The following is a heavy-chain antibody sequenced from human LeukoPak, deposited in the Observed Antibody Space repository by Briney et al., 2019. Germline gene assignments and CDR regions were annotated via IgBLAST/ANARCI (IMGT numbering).Heavy chain of an antibody. CDR2: LSGSGNST. D-gene: IGHD2-15*01. Sequence: GGSLRLSCAASGFTFSSYAMSWVRQAPGKGLEWVSTLSGSGNSTYYADSVKGRFTISRDNSKNTLSLQMNSLRAEDTAVYYCAKQLGYCSDGSCYFPYWGQGTLVTVSS. CDR1: GFTFSSYA. CDR3: AKQLGYCSDGSCYFPY. J-gene: IGHJ4*02. V-gene: IGHV3-23*01.